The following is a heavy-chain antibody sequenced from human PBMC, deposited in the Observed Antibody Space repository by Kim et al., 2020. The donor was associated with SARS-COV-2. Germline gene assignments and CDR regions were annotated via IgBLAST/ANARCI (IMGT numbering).Heavy chain of an antibody. CDR3: ARFFKGLASPWDVGES. CDR2: IYSGVST. V-gene: IGHV4-39*01. D-gene: IGHD3-10*01. Sequence: SETLSLSCSVSGGSAAESVSSSTYYWDWIRQSPEKGLEWIGTIYSGVSTYYNPSLESRVTISLDTSKQQFFLRLTSLTAADTAVYYCARFFKGLASPWDVGESWGQGILVTVSS. CDR1: GGSAAESVSSSTYY. J-gene: IGHJ5*02.